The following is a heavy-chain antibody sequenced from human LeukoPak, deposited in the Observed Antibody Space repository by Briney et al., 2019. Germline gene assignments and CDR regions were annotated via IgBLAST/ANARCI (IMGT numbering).Heavy chain of an antibody. V-gene: IGHV6-1*01. CDR2: TYYRSKWHN. Sequence: SQTLSLTCAISGDSVSSVSAAWYWIRQSPSRGLEWLGRTYYRSKWHNDYAVSVKSRITINADTSKNQFSLQLNSVTPEDTAVHYCARDPSGDQGLDFWGQGTLVTVSS. J-gene: IGHJ4*02. D-gene: IGHD3-10*01. CDR1: GDSVSSVSAA. CDR3: ARDPSGDQGLDF.